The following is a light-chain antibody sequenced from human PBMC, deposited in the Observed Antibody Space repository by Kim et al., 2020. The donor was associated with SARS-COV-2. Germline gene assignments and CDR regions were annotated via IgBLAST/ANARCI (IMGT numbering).Light chain of an antibody. CDR3: QQRSNWLT. J-gene: IGKJ4*01. Sequence: SLAPGETAAPTCRANHSVINYVAWYQQKPCQAPRLLIYDTSNRATGVAARFSGSGSKRDFTLTINSLEPEGSAVYYCQQRSNWLTFGGGTKVDIK. V-gene: IGKV3-11*02. CDR2: DTS. CDR1: HSVINY.